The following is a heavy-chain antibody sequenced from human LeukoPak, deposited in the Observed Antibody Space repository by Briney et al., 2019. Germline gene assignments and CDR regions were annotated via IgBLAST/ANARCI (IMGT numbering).Heavy chain of an antibody. CDR1: GFTFTNNG. D-gene: IGHD2-21*02. J-gene: IGHJ4*02. CDR2: IWYDGSHE. V-gene: IGHV3-33*01. CDR3: ARDYWSRRGQVTEILYYFDY. Sequence: PGGSLRLSCAVSGFTFTNNGMHWVRQVPGKGVEWVAVIWYDGSHEDYADSVKGRFTISRDNSKNTLYLQMNSLRAEDTAVYYCARDYWSRRGQVTEILYYFDYWGQGTLVTVSS.